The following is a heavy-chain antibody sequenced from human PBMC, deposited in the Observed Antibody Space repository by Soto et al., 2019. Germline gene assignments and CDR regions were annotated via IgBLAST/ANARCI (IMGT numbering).Heavy chain of an antibody. V-gene: IGHV1-3*01. Sequence: GSVKVSCKASGYTFTGYAMHWVRQAPGQRLEWMGWINAGNGNTKYSQKFQGRVTITRDTSASTAYMELSSLRSEDTAVYYCARGPGGPDGPGDYWGQGTLVTVSS. CDR3: ARGPGGPDGPGDY. D-gene: IGHD2-15*01. CDR2: INAGNGNT. J-gene: IGHJ4*02. CDR1: GYTFTGYA.